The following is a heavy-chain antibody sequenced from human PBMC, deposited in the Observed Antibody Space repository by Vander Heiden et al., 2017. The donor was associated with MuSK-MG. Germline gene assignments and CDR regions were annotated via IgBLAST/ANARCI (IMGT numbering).Heavy chain of an antibody. CDR2: TYIGGDT. V-gene: IGHV3-66*02. CDR1: GFTVTSNY. Sequence: DVNLVESGGGLVRPGGSVRLSCAASGFTVTSNYMSWVRQAPGKGLEWVSVTYIGGDTYYAQSMRGRFTVSIDDSENRLILQIHSLTTEDTAVYYCAAISYSTLFFFWGQGTLVTVSS. CDR3: AAISYSTLFFF. J-gene: IGHJ4*02. D-gene: IGHD4-4*01.